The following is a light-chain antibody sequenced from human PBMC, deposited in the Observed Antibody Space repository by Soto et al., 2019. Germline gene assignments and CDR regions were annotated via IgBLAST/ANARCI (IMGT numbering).Light chain of an antibody. CDR2: DAS. V-gene: IGLV7-46*01. Sequence: QTVVTQEPSLTVSPGGTVTLTCGSSTGAVTSGHYPYWFQQKPGQAPRTLISDASNKHSWTPARFSGSLLGGKAALTLSGAQPEDEAEYYCLLSCSGARVFGGGTKVTVL. J-gene: IGLJ2*01. CDR1: TGAVTSGHY. CDR3: LLSCSGARV.